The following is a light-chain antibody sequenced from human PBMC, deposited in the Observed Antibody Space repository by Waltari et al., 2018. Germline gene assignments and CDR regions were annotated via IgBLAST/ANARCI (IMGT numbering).Light chain of an antibody. V-gene: IGKV1-5*01. CDR1: QSVIGR. Sequence: DIQMTQSPSTLSASIGDRVTITCRASQSVIGRLACDQQKPGKAPKLLICDASSLEYGVPSRSSGSGDGTEFTLSISSLQPDDSATYYCQQYHTYKMFGQGTKVEI. J-gene: IGKJ1*01. CDR2: DAS. CDR3: QQYHTYKM.